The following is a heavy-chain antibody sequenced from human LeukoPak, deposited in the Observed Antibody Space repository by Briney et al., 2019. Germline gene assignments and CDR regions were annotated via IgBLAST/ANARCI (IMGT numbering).Heavy chain of an antibody. CDR3: AFGAGGTF. V-gene: IGHV3-21*06. J-gene: IGHJ4*02. CDR1: GFTFSGYT. CDR2: ISSRDYYI. D-gene: IGHD3-3*01. Sequence: GGSLRLSCTASGFTFSGYTMNWVRQAPGKGLEWVSSISSRDYYINYAESVEGRFTISRNNADNLLYLQMNSLRAEDTAMYYCAFGAGGTFWGQGTLVTASS.